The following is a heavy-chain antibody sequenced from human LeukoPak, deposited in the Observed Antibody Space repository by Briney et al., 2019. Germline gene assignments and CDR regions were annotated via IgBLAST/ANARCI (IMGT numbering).Heavy chain of an antibody. V-gene: IGHV1-46*01. CDR3: ARGDGSGSYYVKVYYYGMDV. Sequence: ASVKVSCKASGYTFTSYYMHWVRQAPGQGLEWMGIINPSGGSTSYAQKFQGRVTMTRDTSTSTVYMELSSLRSEDTAVYYCARGDGSGSYYVKVYYYGMDVWGQGTTVTVPS. D-gene: IGHD3-10*01. J-gene: IGHJ6*02. CDR2: INPSGGST. CDR1: GYTFTSYY.